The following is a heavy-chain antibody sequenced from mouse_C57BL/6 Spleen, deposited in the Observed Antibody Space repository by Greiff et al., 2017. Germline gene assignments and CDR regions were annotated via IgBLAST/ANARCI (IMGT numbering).Heavy chain of an antibody. D-gene: IGHD2-2*01. Sequence: EVQLQESGPELVKPGASVKISCKASGYSFTDYNMNWVKQSNGKSLEWIGVINPNYGTTSYNQKFKGKATLTVDQSSSTAYMQLNSLTSEDSAVYYCAREAHYGNDVDAMDYWGQGTSVTVSS. CDR3: AREAHYGNDVDAMDY. V-gene: IGHV1-39*01. J-gene: IGHJ4*01. CDR1: GYSFTDYN. CDR2: INPNYGTT.